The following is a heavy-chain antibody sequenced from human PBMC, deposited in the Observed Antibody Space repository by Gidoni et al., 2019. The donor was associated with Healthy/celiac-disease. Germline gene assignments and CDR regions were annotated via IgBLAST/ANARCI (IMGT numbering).Heavy chain of an antibody. Sequence: QVQLQQWGAGLVKPSETLSLTCAVYGGSFSGYYWSWIRKPPGKGLDWVGEINHSGSTNYNPSLKSRVTISVATSKNHFPLKLSSVTAADTAVYYCARGPYYYDSSGYYYSVSVRLDYWGQGTLVTVSS. D-gene: IGHD3-22*01. V-gene: IGHV4-34*01. CDR2: INHSGST. CDR3: ARGPYYYDSSGYYYSVSVRLDY. CDR1: GGSFSGYY. J-gene: IGHJ4*02.